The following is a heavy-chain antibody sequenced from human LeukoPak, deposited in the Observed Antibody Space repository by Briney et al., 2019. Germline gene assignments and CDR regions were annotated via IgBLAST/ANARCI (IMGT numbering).Heavy chain of an antibody. J-gene: IGHJ4*02. CDR3: ARDQEGFDY. V-gene: IGHV1-46*01. Sequence: ATVTVSCKASGYTFTKNYLHWVREAPAQGLEWMGMIYPRDGSTSYAQNFQGRVTVTRDTSTTTVHMELRGLRSEDTAVYYCARDQEGFDYWGQGTVVTVSS. CDR2: IYPRDGST. CDR1: GYTFTKNY.